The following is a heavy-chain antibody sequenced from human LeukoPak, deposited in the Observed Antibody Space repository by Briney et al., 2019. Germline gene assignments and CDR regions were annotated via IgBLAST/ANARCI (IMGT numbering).Heavy chain of an antibody. V-gene: IGHV4-4*07. Sequence: SETLSLTCTVSGGSISSYYWSWIRQPAGKGLEWIGRIYTSGSTNYNPSLKSRATMSVDTSKNQFSLKLSSVTAADTAVYYCASLIVVGTWFDPWGQGTLVTVSS. CDR1: GGSISSYY. D-gene: IGHD3-22*01. CDR2: IYTSGST. CDR3: ASLIVVGTWFDP. J-gene: IGHJ5*02.